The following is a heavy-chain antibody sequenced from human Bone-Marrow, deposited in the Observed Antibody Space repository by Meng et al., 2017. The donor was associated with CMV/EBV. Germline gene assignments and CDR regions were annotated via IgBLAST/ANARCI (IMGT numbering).Heavy chain of an antibody. D-gene: IGHD2-15*01. CDR1: GFTFSSYW. V-gene: IGHV3-9*01. CDR2: ISWNSGSI. J-gene: IGHJ4*02. CDR3: AKGFDVVVVAATPGY. Sequence: SLKISCAASGFTFSSYWMHWVRQAPGKGLEWVSGISWNSGSIGYADSVKGRFTISRDNAKNTLYLQMNSLRAEDTAVYYCAKGFDVVVVAATPGYWGQGTLVTVSS.